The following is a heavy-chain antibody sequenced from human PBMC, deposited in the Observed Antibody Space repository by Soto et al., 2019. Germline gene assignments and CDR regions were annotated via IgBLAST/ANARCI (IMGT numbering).Heavy chain of an antibody. V-gene: IGHV1-69*13. Sequence: SVKGSCKASGGPFSSYAIIWVRQAPGQGLEWMGGIIPIFGTANYAQKFQCRVTITADESTSTAYMELSSLRSEDTAVYYCARDLGCYDILTGYRSLNWFDPWGQGTLVTVSS. J-gene: IGHJ5*02. CDR1: GGPFSSYA. CDR3: ARDLGCYDILTGYRSLNWFDP. D-gene: IGHD3-9*01. CDR2: IIPIFGTA.